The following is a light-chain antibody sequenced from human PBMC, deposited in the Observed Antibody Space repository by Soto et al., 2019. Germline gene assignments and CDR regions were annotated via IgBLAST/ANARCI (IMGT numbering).Light chain of an antibody. CDR3: QVWDSSSDHPGV. V-gene: IGLV3-21*04. Sequence: SYVLTQPPSVSVSPGKTARITCGGNNIGSQSVHWYQQKPGQAPVLVMFYDRVRPSGIPERFSGSNSGNTATLTIRRVEAGDEADYYCQVWDSSSDHPGVFGGGTKLTVL. CDR1: NIGSQS. CDR2: YDR. J-gene: IGLJ2*01.